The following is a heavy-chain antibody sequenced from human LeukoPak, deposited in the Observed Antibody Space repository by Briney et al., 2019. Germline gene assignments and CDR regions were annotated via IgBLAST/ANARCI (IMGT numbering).Heavy chain of an antibody. CDR3: ARVTYSSGWGYYYYYMDV. CDR2: IFYSGST. J-gene: IGHJ6*03. CDR1: SGSISTSNYY. D-gene: IGHD6-19*01. Sequence: SETLSLTCTVSSGSISTSNYYWGWVRQPPGKALEWIGNIFYSGSTYYSPSLKSRVTISLDTSKNQFSLKLSSVTAADTAVYYCARVTYSSGWGYYYYYMDVWGKGTTVTVSS. V-gene: IGHV4-39*07.